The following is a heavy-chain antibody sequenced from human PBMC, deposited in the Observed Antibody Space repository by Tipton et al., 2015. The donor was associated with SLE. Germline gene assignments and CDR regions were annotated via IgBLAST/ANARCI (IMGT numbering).Heavy chain of an antibody. CDR2: IYYSGST. CDR3: ASDNYVFDY. Sequence: LRLSCAVSNYSITTSHYWSWIRQPPGKGLEWIGYIYYSGSTNYNPSLKSRVTISVDTSKNQFSLKLSSVTAADTAVYYCASDNYVFDYWGQGTLVTVSS. V-gene: IGHV4-59*11. J-gene: IGHJ4*02. CDR1: NYSITTSHY. D-gene: IGHD4-11*01.